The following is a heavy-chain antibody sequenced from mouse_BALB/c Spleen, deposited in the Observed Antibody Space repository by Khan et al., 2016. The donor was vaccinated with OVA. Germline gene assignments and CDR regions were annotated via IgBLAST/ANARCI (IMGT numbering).Heavy chain of an antibody. J-gene: IGHJ4*01. CDR3: ARPPYFSCFMIY. V-gene: IGHV9-3-1*01. Sequence: QIQLVQSGPELKKPGETVKISCKASGYTSTNYGMNWVKQAPGKSLKWMGLINTYTGEPTYADDFKGRFAFSLETSASTAYLQINNLKNEDTATXFFARPPYFSCFMIYWGQGTSVTVSS. CDR2: INTYTGEP. CDR1: GYTSTNYG. D-gene: IGHD2-10*01.